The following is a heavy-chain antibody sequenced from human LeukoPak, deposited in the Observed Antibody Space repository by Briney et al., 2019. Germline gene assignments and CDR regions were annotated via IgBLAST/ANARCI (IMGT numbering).Heavy chain of an antibody. CDR1: GGSISSYY. D-gene: IGHD3-22*01. J-gene: IGHJ4*02. Sequence: PSETLSLTCTVSGGSISSYYWSWIRQPPGKGLEWIGYIYYSGSTNYNPSLKSRVTISVDTSKNQFSLKLSSVTAADTAVYYCARRGSGNYYVSVDYWGQGTLVTVSS. CDR3: ARRGSGNYYVSVDY. V-gene: IGHV4-59*01. CDR2: IYYSGST.